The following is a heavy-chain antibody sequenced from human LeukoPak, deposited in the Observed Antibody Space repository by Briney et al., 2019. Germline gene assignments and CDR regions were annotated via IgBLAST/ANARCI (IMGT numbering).Heavy chain of an antibody. Sequence: ASVKVSCKASGYTFTSYGISWVRQAPGQGLEWMGWISAYNGNTNYAQKLQGSVTMTTDTSTSTAYMELRSLRSDDTAVYYCARAIELELSYKFDYWGQGTLVTVSS. CDR3: ARAIELELSYKFDY. CDR2: ISAYNGNT. CDR1: GYTFTSYG. J-gene: IGHJ4*02. V-gene: IGHV1-18*01. D-gene: IGHD1-7*01.